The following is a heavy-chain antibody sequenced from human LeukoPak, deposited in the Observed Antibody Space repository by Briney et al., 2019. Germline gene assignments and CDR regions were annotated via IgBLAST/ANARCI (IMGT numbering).Heavy chain of an antibody. CDR2: IIPIFGTA. Sequence: ASVKVSCKASGGTFSSYAISWVRQAPGQGLEWMGGIIPIFGTANYAQKFQGRVTITADESTSTAYMELSSLRSEDTAVYYCARGRRDFPRIPQHWGQGTQVTVSS. V-gene: IGHV1-69*01. CDR1: GGTFSSYA. J-gene: IGHJ1*01. CDR3: ARGRRDFPRIPQH. D-gene: IGHD2-21*01.